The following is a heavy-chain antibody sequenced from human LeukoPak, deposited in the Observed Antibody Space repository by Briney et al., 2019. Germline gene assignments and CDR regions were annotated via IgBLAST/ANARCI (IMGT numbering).Heavy chain of an antibody. D-gene: IGHD3-10*01. J-gene: IGHJ1*01. V-gene: IGHV3-30*18. CDR2: ISYDGSNK. Sequence: WGSLTLTCAASGFTFSSYGMNWVRQAPGKGMEWVAVISYDGSNKYYADSVKGRFTISRDNSKNTLYLQMNSLRAEDTAVYYCAKVWFGSYYVFHHWGQGTLVTVSS. CDR1: GFTFSSYG. CDR3: AKVWFGSYYVFHH.